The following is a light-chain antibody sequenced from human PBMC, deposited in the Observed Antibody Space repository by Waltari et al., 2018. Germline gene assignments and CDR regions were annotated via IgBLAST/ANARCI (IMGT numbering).Light chain of an antibody. Sequence: QSALTQPASVSGSPGQSLTLPCPGTTTAVGAYHFVCWYQQHPGEVPKLLIYEVNNRPSGVSDRFSGSRSGNTASLTISGLLAEDEADYYCCSHSSSSTLVLFGGGTKVTVL. CDR1: TTAVGAYHF. CDR3: CSHSSSSTLVL. V-gene: IGLV2-14*01. J-gene: IGLJ3*02. CDR2: EVN.